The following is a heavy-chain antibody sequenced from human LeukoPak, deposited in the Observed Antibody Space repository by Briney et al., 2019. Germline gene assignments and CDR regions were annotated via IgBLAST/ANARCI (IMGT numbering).Heavy chain of an antibody. CDR2: ISTTENT. D-gene: IGHD2-15*01. CDR1: GGSISTYY. V-gene: IGHV4-4*07. J-gene: IGHJ4*02. CDR3: ARQSGGNYVYFDY. Sequence: SETLSLTCTVSGGSISTYYWSWIRQPAGKGLEWIGRISTTENTNYNPSLKSRVTISVDKSKNQFSLKLSSVTAADAAVYYCARQSGGNYVYFDYWGQGTQVTVSS.